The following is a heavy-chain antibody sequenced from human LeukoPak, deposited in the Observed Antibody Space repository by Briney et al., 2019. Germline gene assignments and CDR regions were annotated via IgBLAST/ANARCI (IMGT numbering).Heavy chain of an antibody. CDR2: IYYSGGT. CDR1: GGSISSYY. J-gene: IGHJ5*02. Sequence: SETLSLTCTVSGGSISSYYWSWIRQPPGKGLEWIGYIYYSGGTNYNPSLKSRVTISVDTSKNQFSLKLSSVTAADTAVYYCAREVASSPNWFDPWGQGTLVTVSS. CDR3: AREVASSPNWFDP. V-gene: IGHV4-59*01. D-gene: IGHD5-12*01.